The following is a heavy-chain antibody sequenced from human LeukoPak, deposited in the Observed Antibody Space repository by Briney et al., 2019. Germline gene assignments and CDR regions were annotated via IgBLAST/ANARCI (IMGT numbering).Heavy chain of an antibody. CDR2: IWYGGSNK. D-gene: IGHD4-17*01. V-gene: IGHV3-30*02. CDR3: AKDGDYGDYLDY. Sequence: GGSLRLSCAASGFTFSSYAMHWVRQAPGKGLEWVAVIWYGGSNKYYADSVKGRFTISRDNSKNTLYLQMNSLRAEDTAVYYCAKDGDYGDYLDYWGQGTLVTVSS. CDR1: GFTFSSYA. J-gene: IGHJ4*02.